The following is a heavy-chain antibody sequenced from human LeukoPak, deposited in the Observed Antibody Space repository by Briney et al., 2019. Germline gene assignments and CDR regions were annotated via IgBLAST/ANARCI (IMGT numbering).Heavy chain of an antibody. J-gene: IGHJ4*02. V-gene: IGHV5-51*01. Sequence: GESLKISCKASGYSFSKYWIGWVRQMPGKGLEWMGIIYPGDSDTKYSPSFQGQVTISADKSISTAYLQWSSLKASDTAMYYCARHDAAMDPFDQWGQGTLVTVSS. CDR2: IYPGDSDT. D-gene: IGHD5-18*01. CDR1: GYSFSKYW. CDR3: ARHDAAMDPFDQ.